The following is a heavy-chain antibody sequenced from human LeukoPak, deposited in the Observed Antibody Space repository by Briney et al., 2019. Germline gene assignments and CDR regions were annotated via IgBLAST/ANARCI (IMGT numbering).Heavy chain of an antibody. D-gene: IGHD4-17*01. Sequence: PSGTLSLTCAVSGASIISNNWWSWVRQPSGKGLEWIGEIWHSGTTNYNPSLKSRATISVDKSKNQFSLKLNSVTAADTAVYYCMGADYGGHWGQGTLVTVSS. CDR2: IWHSGTT. CDR1: GASIISNNW. V-gene: IGHV4-4*02. J-gene: IGHJ4*02. CDR3: MGADYGGH.